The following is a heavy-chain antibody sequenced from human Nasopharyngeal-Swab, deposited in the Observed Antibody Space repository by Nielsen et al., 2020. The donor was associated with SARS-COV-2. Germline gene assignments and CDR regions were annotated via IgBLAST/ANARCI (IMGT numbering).Heavy chain of an antibody. CDR1: GFTFSSYG. CDR3: ARAKYVDTDNSDYGMDV. Sequence: GGSLRLSCAASGFTFSSYGMHWVRQAPGKGLEWVAVIWYDGSNKYYADSVKGRFTISRDNSKNTLYLQMNSLRAEDTAVYYCARAKYVDTDNSDYGMDVWGQGTTVTVSS. V-gene: IGHV3-33*01. CDR2: IWYDGSNK. D-gene: IGHD5-18*01. J-gene: IGHJ6*02.